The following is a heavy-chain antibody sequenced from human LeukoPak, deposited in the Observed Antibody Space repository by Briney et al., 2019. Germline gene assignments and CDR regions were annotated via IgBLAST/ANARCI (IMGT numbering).Heavy chain of an antibody. V-gene: IGHV3-15*01. Sequence: GGSLRLSCAASGFTFSNGWMSWVRQAPRKGLEWVGQIKTESDGATTDYAAPVKGRFTISRDDSKNTLFLQMNSLKTEDTALYYSTWSGLKIESWGQGTLVTVSS. CDR1: GFTFSNGW. CDR2: IKTESDGATT. CDR3: TWSGLKIES. D-gene: IGHD3-3*01. J-gene: IGHJ4*02.